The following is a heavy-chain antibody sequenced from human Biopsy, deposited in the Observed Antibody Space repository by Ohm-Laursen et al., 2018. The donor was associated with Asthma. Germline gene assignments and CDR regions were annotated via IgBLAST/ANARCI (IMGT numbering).Heavy chain of an antibody. CDR1: GFTFRSYA. CDR2: ISHDGQTQ. D-gene: IGHD4-11*01. V-gene: IGHV3-30*09. CDR3: AKRRGYSDFNDFDY. Sequence: SLRLSCSASGFTFRSYAMHWVRRAPGKGLEWVAVISHDGQTQHYAESVKGRFALSRDNSQNTLYLQMISLRTDDTAVYYCAKRRGYSDFNDFDYWGHGTLVTVSS. J-gene: IGHJ4*01.